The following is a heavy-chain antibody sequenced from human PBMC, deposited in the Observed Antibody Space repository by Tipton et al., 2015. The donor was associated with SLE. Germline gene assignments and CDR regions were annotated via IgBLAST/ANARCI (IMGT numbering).Heavy chain of an antibody. CDR1: GGSFSGYY. D-gene: IGHD7-27*01. CDR2: INHSGST. CDR3: ARQGLGNGDCWFFDL. Sequence: TLSLTCAVYGGSFSGYYWSWIRQPPGKGLEWIGEINHSGSTNYNPSLKSRVTISVDTSKNQFSLKLTSVTAADTAVYYCARQGLGNGDCWFFDLWGRGTLVTVSS. V-gene: IGHV4-34*01. J-gene: IGHJ2*01.